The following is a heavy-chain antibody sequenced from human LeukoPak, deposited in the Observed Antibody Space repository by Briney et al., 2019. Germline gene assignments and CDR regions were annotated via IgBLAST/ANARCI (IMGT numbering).Heavy chain of an antibody. V-gene: IGHV3-48*03. CDR1: GLTFSSYD. J-gene: IGHJ4*02. D-gene: IGHD3-16*01. CDR2: ISSSGNLI. Sequence: PGGSLRLSCEASGLTFSSYDMNWVRQAPGKGLEWVSYISSSGNLIHYADSVKGRFTFSRDNARNSLYLQMNSLRADDTAVYYCARDRWGWDFDYWGQGTLVTVSS. CDR3: ARDRWGWDFDY.